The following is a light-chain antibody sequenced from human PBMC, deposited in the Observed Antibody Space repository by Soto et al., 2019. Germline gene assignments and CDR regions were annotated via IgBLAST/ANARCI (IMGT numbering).Light chain of an antibody. CDR2: GNN. V-gene: IGLV1-47*01. CDR3: AVWVAGLGGVV. Sequence: QAVVTQPPSASGTPGQTVTISSSGGTSNIGTNYVSWYQHLPGTAPKLLIYGNNQRPSGVPDRFSGSKSGTSASLAIGGLRSDVEVVYYGAVWVAGLGGVVFAGGPSSPS. CDR1: TSNIGTNY. J-gene: IGLJ3*02.